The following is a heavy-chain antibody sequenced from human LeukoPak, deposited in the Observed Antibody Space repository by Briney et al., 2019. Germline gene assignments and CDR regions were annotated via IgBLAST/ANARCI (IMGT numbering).Heavy chain of an antibody. D-gene: IGHD6-19*01. J-gene: IGHJ5*02. Sequence: GGSLRLSCAASGFTFSSYGMHWVRQAPGKGLEWVAFIRYDGSNKYYADSVKGRFTISRDNSKNTLYLQMNSLRAEDTAVYYCAKDDVAVAGTNWFDPWGQGTLVTVSS. V-gene: IGHV3-30*02. CDR1: GFTFSSYG. CDR3: AKDDVAVAGTNWFDP. CDR2: IRYDGSNK.